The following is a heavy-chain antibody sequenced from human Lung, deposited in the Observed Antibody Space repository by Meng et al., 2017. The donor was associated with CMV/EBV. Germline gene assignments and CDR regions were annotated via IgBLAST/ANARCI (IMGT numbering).Heavy chain of an antibody. Sequence: SVXVSXXASGYTFTSYYMHWVRQAPGQGLEWMGIINPSSGSTSYAQKFQGRVTMTRDTSTSTVYMELSSLRSEDTAVYYCARDRERGYSYGIIDYWGQGTLVTVSS. V-gene: IGHV1-46*01. CDR2: INPSSGST. J-gene: IGHJ4*02. CDR3: ARDRERGYSYGIIDY. CDR1: GYTFTSYY. D-gene: IGHD5-18*01.